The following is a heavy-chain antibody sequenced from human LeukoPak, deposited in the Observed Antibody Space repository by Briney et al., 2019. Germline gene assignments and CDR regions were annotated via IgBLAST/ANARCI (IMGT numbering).Heavy chain of an antibody. CDR2: IYHSGST. Sequence: SETLSLTCTVSDDSISTSGYYWGWIRQPPGKGLEWIATIYHSGSTYYNPSLKSRVTISVDTSKNQFSLKMRSVTAADTAVYYCARVRAVAGTPPDYWGQGTLVTVSS. V-gene: IGHV4-38-2*02. CDR1: DDSISTSGYY. D-gene: IGHD6-19*01. CDR3: ARVRAVAGTPPDY. J-gene: IGHJ4*02.